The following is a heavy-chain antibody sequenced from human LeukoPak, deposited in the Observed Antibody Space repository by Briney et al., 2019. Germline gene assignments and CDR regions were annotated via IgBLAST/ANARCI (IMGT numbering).Heavy chain of an antibody. Sequence: GGSLRLSCAASELTFSDYAMSWVRQAPGKGLEWVSAISSSGGSTYYADSVKGRFTISRDNSRYTLYLQMNSLRAEDTAVYYCAKAVAGRFDYWGQGTLATVSS. D-gene: IGHD6-19*01. J-gene: IGHJ4*02. CDR3: AKAVAGRFDY. V-gene: IGHV3-23*01. CDR1: ELTFSDYA. CDR2: ISSSGGST.